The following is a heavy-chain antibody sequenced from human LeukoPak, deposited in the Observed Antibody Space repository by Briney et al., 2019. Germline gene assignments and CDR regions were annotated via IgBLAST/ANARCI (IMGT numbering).Heavy chain of an antibody. CDR1: GGSFSGYY. J-gene: IGHJ6*03. CDR3: PRGALVWLTRAKYYMDV. V-gene: IGHV4-34*01. D-gene: IGHD3-3*01. Sequence: SETLSLTCAVYGGSFSGYYWSWIRQPPGKGLEWIGEINHSGSTNYNPSLKSRVTISVDTSKNQFSLKLSSVTAADTAVYYCPRGALVWLTRAKYYMDVWGKGTTVTVSS. CDR2: INHSGST.